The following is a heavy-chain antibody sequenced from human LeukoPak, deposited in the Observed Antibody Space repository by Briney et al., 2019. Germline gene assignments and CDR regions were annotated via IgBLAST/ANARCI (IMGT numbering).Heavy chain of an antibody. CDR2: ISGSGGST. Sequence: GGSLRLSCAASGFTFSSYAMSWVRQAPGKGLEWVSAISGSGGSTYYADSVKGRFTISRDNSKNTLYLQMNSLRAEDTAVYYCAKDHRGYDKGNSWIDHWGQGTLVTVSS. V-gene: IGHV3-23*01. CDR3: AKDHRGYDKGNSWIDH. CDR1: GFTFSSYA. J-gene: IGHJ5*02. D-gene: IGHD5-12*01.